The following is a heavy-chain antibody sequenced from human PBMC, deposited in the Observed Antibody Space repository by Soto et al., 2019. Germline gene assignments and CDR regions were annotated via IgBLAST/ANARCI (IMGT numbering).Heavy chain of an antibody. V-gene: IGHV4-34*01. CDR3: ARARAAVRYYYYYMDV. D-gene: IGHD6-13*01. Sequence: QVQLQQWGAGLLKPSETLSLTCAGYGGSFSGYYWSWIRQPPGKGLAWIGEINHSGSTNYNPSLKSRVTISVDTSKNQFSLKLRSVTAADTAVYYCARARAAVRYYYYYMDVWGKGTTVTVSS. CDR1: GGSFSGYY. CDR2: INHSGST. J-gene: IGHJ6*03.